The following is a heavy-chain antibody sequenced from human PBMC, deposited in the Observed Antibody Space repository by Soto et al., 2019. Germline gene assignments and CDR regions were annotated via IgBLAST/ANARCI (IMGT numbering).Heavy chain of an antibody. Sequence: ASVKVSCKASGGTFSSYAIRWVRQAPGQGLEGMGWIIHILGIANYAQKFQGRVTITADKSTSTAYMELSSLRSEDTAVYYCARGDCSSTSCYDYWGQGTLVTVSS. D-gene: IGHD2-2*01. CDR2: IIHILGIA. CDR1: GGTFSSYA. CDR3: ARGDCSSTSCYDY. J-gene: IGHJ4*02. V-gene: IGHV1-69*10.